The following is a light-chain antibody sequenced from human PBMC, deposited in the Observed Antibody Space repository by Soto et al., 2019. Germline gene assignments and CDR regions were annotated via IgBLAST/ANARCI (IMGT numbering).Light chain of an antibody. CDR2: GAS. J-gene: IGKJ1*01. CDR1: QSLSGNY. Sequence: EIVLTQSPGTLSLSPGERATLSCRASQSLSGNYLAWYQYKPGQAPRLLIYGASSRGTGIPDRFSGSGSGTDFTLTISRLEPEDFAVYYCQQYGSSPRTFGQGTKVEIK. V-gene: IGKV3-20*01. CDR3: QQYGSSPRT.